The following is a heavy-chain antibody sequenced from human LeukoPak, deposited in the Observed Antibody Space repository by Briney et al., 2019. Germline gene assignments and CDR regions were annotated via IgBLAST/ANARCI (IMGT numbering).Heavy chain of an antibody. V-gene: IGHV1-2*02. CDR2: INPNSGGT. J-gene: IGHJ4*02. CDR3: ARLASGSYLDLDY. CDR1: GYRFTGYY. Sequence: ASVKVSCKASGYRFTGYYMHWVRQAPGQGLEWMGWINPNSGGTNYAQKFQGRVTMTRDTSISTAYMELSRLRSDDTAVYYCARLASGSYLDLDYWGQGTLVTVSS. D-gene: IGHD1-26*01.